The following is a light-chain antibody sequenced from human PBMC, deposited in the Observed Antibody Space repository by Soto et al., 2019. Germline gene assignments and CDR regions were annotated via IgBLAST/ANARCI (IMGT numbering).Light chain of an antibody. V-gene: IGLV1-44*01. CDR2: TNS. CDR3: AACDDSLNALV. CDR1: SSNIGSNA. J-gene: IGLJ3*02. Sequence: QSVLTQPPSASGTPGQRVTISCSGVSSNIGSNAVNWYQQFPGAAPQLLIYTNSQRPSGVPDRFSGSKSGTSASLAITGLQSEDEADYYCAACDDSLNALVFGGGTQLTVL.